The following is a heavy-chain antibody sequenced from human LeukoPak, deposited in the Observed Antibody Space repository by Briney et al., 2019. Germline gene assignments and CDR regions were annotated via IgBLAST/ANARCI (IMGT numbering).Heavy chain of an antibody. CDR1: GGSISSSSYY. J-gene: IGHJ5*02. V-gene: IGHV4-39*07. CDR2: IYYSGST. D-gene: IGHD5-18*01. Sequence: SETLSLTCTVSGGSISSSSYYWGWIRQPPGKGLEWIGSIYYSGSTNYNPSLKSRVTISVDTSKNQFSLKLSSVTAADTAVYYCARGGYSYGTNWFDPWGQGTLVTVSS. CDR3: ARGGYSYGTNWFDP.